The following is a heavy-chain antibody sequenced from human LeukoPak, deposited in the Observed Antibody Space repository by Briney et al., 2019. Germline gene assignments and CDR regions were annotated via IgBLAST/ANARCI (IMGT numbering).Heavy chain of an antibody. Sequence: GESLKISCKGSGYSFTSYWIGWVRQMPGKGLEWMGIIYLGDSDTRYSPSFQGQVTISADKSISTAYLQWSSLKASDTAMYYCARRKRQWELLDYFDYWGQGTLVTVSS. V-gene: IGHV5-51*01. CDR2: IYLGDSDT. D-gene: IGHD1-26*01. CDR3: ARRKRQWELLDYFDY. J-gene: IGHJ4*02. CDR1: GYSFTSYW.